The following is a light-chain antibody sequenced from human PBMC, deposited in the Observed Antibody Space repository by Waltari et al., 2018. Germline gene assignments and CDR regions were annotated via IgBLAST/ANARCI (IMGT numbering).Light chain of an antibody. CDR3: SSRNGRANQVV. V-gene: IGLV3-19*01. CDR2: GKD. CDR1: SLRTSY. J-gene: IGLJ3*02. Sequence: SSELTQDPAVSVALGQTVRITCQGDSLRTSYANWYHLKPGQAPGLVIYGKDKRPSGIPDRISGYSSGATSSLTITGAQAEDEADYYCSSRNGRANQVVFAGGTKVTVL.